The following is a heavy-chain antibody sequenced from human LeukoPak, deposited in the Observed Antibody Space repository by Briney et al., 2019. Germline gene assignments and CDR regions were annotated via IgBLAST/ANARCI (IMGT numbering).Heavy chain of an antibody. CDR1: GFTFCRYW. D-gene: IGHD5-18*01. CDR2: INSDGSST. Sequence: GGSLTLSCAASGFTFCRYWMHWVRHVPEKGLMWVSRINSDGSSTNYVDAVKGRFTISRDNAKNTLYLQMNSLRAEDTAVYYCARGDGSYGYWDSWGQGTLVTVSS. J-gene: IGHJ5*01. V-gene: IGHV3-74*01. CDR3: ARGDGSYGYWDS.